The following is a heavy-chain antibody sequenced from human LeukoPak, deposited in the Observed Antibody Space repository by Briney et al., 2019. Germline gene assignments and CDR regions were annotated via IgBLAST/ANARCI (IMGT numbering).Heavy chain of an antibody. CDR3: ARDGDTAMGFDY. CDR2: ISYDGSNK. V-gene: IGHV3-30*04. J-gene: IGHJ4*02. Sequence: GGSLRLSCAADSFTLTSFTMQWARQAPGKGLEWVAVISYDGSNKYYADSVKGRFTISRDNSKNTLYLQMNSLRAEDTAVYYCARDGDTAMGFDYWGQGTLVTVSS. D-gene: IGHD5-18*01. CDR1: SFTLTSFT.